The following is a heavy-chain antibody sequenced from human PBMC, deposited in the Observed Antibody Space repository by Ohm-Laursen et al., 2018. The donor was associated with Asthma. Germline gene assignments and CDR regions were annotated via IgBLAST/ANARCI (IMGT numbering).Heavy chain of an antibody. CDR1: GASFSTYY. CDR2: IHRTGST. Sequence: SDTLSLTCTLSGASFSTYYWGWIRRPPGKGLECIGHIHRTGSTNYNPSLESRVTISIDTSTNQFSLKLSSVTAADTAAYYCARGHGYNLYWGQGTLVTVSS. D-gene: IGHD5-24*01. V-gene: IGHV4-59*07. CDR3: ARGHGYNLY. J-gene: IGHJ4*02.